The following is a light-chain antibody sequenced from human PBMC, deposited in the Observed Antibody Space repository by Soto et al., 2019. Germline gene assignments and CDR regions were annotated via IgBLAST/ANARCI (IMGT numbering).Light chain of an antibody. CDR2: EAS. Sequence: DIQMTQSPSTLSASVGDRVTITCRASQSTSTWLAWYQQRPGKTPKLLISEASKLESGIPSRFSGSGSGTDFTLTISSLQPDDFATYYCQQYSTNPYAFGQGNKVEIK. CDR3: QQYSTNPYA. V-gene: IGKV1-5*03. J-gene: IGKJ1*01. CDR1: QSTSTW.